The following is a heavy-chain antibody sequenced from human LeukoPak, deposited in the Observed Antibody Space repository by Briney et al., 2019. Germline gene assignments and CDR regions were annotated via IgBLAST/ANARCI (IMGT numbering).Heavy chain of an antibody. V-gene: IGHV4-39*07. CDR2: IYYSGST. CDR1: GGSISSSSYY. CDR3: ATESAMVRGVIDY. D-gene: IGHD3-10*01. J-gene: IGHJ4*02. Sequence: SETLSLTCTVSGGSISSSSYYWGWIRQPPGKGLEWIGSIYYSGSTYYNPSLKSRVTISVDTSKNQFSLKLSSVTAADTAVYYCATESAMVRGVIDYWGQGTLVTVSS.